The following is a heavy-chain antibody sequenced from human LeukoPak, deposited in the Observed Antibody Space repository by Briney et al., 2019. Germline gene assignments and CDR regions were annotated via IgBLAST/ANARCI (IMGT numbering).Heavy chain of an antibody. CDR1: GVSISSHY. CDR3: ATIKRGSIYGYFDF. CDR2: MFDSEST. Sequence: PSETLSLTCTVSGVSISSHYWSWIRQPPGKGLEWIGYMFDSESTEDNPSLKSRITLSADTSKNQFSLTMSSVTAADTAVYYCATIKRGSIYGYFDFWGQGILVTVSS. D-gene: IGHD5-18*01. J-gene: IGHJ4*02. V-gene: IGHV4-59*11.